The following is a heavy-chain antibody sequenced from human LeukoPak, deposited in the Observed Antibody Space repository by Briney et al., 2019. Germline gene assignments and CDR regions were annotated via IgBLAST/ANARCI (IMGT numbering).Heavy chain of an antibody. Sequence: GGSLRLSCAASGFTFNAYAMSWVRQAPGKGLKWASSISGSGGSTYYAGSVKGRFTISRDNSRNTLYLQMNSLGAEDTAVYYCASNWRGCSSTTCYGGGLDYWGQGILVTVSS. CDR2: ISGSGGST. J-gene: IGHJ4*02. D-gene: IGHD2-2*01. CDR1: GFTFNAYA. V-gene: IGHV3-23*01. CDR3: ASNWRGCSSTTCYGGGLDY.